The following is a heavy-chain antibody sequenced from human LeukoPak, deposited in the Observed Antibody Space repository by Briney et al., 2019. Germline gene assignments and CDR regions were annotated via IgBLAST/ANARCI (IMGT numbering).Heavy chain of an antibody. CDR2: INPNSGGT. CDR3: ARAGGYCGRISCPYYSDY. V-gene: IGHV1-2*02. CDR1: GYTFTGYY. J-gene: IGHJ4*02. Sequence: GASVKVSCKASGYTFTGYYMHWVRQAPGQGLEWMGWINPNSGGTNYAQKFQGRVTMTRDTSISTAYMELSRLRSDDTAVYYCARAGGYCGRISCPYYSDYWGQGSLVAVSS. D-gene: IGHD2-15*01.